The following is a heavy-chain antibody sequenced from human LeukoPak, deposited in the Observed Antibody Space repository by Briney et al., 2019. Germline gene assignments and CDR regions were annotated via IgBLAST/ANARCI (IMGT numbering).Heavy chain of an antibody. Sequence: SETLSLTCTVSGGSISSSSYYWGWIRQPPGKGLEWIGEIKHSGSTNYNPSLKSRVTISLDTSKNQFSLKVTSVSAADTAVYYCARGEKWDLHAFDMWGQGTVVAVSS. D-gene: IGHD1-26*01. CDR2: IKHSGST. CDR1: GGSISSSSYY. V-gene: IGHV4-39*07. J-gene: IGHJ3*02. CDR3: ARGEKWDLHAFDM.